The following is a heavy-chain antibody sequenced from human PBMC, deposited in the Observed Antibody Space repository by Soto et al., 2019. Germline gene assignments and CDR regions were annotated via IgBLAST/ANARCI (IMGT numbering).Heavy chain of an antibody. CDR3: LRDFSAYEPSYYYGMDV. D-gene: IGHD2-8*01. Sequence: ASVKVSCKASGYTFTSYGISWGRQAPGQGLEWKEWISAYNGNTNYAQKLQGRVTMTTDSSTSTAYMELRSLRSDDTAVYFCLRDFSAYEPSYYYGMDVWGQGTTVTVSS. CDR2: ISAYNGNT. V-gene: IGHV1-18*01. J-gene: IGHJ6*02. CDR1: GYTFTSYG.